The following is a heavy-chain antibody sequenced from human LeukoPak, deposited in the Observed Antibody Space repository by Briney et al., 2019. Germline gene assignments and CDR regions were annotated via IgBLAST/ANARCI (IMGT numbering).Heavy chain of an antibody. D-gene: IGHD3-16*01. V-gene: IGHV3-74*01. CDR2: INTDGSTT. Sequence: GGSLRLSCAASGFTFGTYWMHWVRQVPGKGLVWVSRINTDGSTTNYADSVKGRFTISRDNSKNTLYLQMNSLRAEDTAVYYCAKARLTDRGYFDYWGQGTLVTVSS. J-gene: IGHJ4*02. CDR1: GFTFGTYW. CDR3: AKARLTDRGYFDY.